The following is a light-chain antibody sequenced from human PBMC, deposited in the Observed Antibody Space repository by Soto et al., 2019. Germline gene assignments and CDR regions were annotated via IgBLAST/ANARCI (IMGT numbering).Light chain of an antibody. CDR3: QQYNNWPPWT. Sequence: EIVLTQSPGTLSLSPGERATLSCRASQTISSRYLTWYQQKPGQVPRLLIYGASTRATGIPARFSGSGSGTEFTLTISSLQSEDFAVYYCQQYNNWPPWTFGQGTKVDIK. J-gene: IGKJ1*01. CDR2: GAS. CDR1: QTISSRY. V-gene: IGKV3-15*01.